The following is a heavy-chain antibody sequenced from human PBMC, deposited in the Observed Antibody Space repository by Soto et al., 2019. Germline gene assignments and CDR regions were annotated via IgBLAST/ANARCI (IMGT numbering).Heavy chain of an antibody. CDR2: INAGNGNT. D-gene: IGHD2-8*02. Sequence: QVQLVQSGAEVKKPGASVKVSCKASGYTFTRYAMHWVRQAPGQRLEWMGWINAGNGNTKYSQKCQGRGNSIREPSASTGYMELSGLRSEDTAVYYGARGGGVGFGDYTTGGMDVWGQGTTVTVSS. V-gene: IGHV1-3*01. J-gene: IGHJ6*02. CDR1: GYTFTRYA. CDR3: ARGGGVGFGDYTTGGMDV.